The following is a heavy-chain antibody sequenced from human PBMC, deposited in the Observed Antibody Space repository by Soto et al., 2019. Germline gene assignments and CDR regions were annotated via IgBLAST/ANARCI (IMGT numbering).Heavy chain of an antibody. CDR2: IYPGDSET. J-gene: IGHJ6*02. D-gene: IGHD2-2*01. CDR3: ARLPYFNSTGCYYYYYYGTDF. CDR1: GKYIAEFS. Sequence: ESQKDSVTGSGKYIAEFSIGSVALIHGKGLKSMGTIYPGDSETRYSPSFQGQVTISADKSISTAYLQWSSLKASDTAMYYCARLPYFNSTGCYYYYYYGTDFWGQGTTVTVSS. V-gene: IGHV5-51*01.